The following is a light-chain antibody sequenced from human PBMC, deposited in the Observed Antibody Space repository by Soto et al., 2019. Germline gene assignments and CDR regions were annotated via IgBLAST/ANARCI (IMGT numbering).Light chain of an antibody. CDR1: QSVSSW. CDR3: QQFHSYSPT. J-gene: IGKJ1*01. Sequence: DIQMTQSPSTLSASVGDRVTFTCRASQSVSSWLAWYQQKPGKAPKLLIYDASTLESGVPSRFNGSGSGTEFTLTLTSLQPDDFATYYCQQFHSYSPTFGQGTKVELK. CDR2: DAS. V-gene: IGKV1-5*01.